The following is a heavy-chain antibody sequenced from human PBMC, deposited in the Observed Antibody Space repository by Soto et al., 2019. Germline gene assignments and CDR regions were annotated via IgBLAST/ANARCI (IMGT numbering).Heavy chain of an antibody. J-gene: IGHJ4*02. CDR3: VRDSHGDY. CDR1: GFTFSNYW. V-gene: IGHV3-74*01. CDR2: IDHDGPT. Sequence: EVQLVESGGGLVQPGGSLRLSCAGSGFTFSNYWMHWVRQAPGKGLEWVSRIDHDGPTDYADSVRGRFTISRDNAENTLYLQMNSLRPEDTAVYYCVRDSHGDYWGQGTLVIVSS.